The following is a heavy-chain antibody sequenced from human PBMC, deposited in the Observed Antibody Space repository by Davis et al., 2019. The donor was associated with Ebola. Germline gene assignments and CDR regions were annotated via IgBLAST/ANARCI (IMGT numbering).Heavy chain of an antibody. Sequence: PSETLSLTCTVSGGSISSYYWSWIRQPPGKGLEWIGYIYYSGSTNYNPSLKSRVTISVDTSKNQFSLKLSSVTAADTAVYYCARGHRFLEYDWGQGTLVTVSS. CDR3: ARGHRFLEYD. J-gene: IGHJ4*02. CDR1: GGSISSYY. V-gene: IGHV4-59*01. CDR2: IYYSGST. D-gene: IGHD3-3*01.